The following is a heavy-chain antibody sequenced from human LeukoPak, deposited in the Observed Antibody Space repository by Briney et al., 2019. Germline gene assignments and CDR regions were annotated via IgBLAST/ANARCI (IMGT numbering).Heavy chain of an antibody. Sequence: SGTLSLTCAVSGGSISSSNWWSWVRQPPGKGLEWIGEIYHSGSTNYNPSPKSRVTISVDKSKNQFSLKLSSVTAADTAVYYCARAPRERRNYDFWSGAVGPLDYWGQGTLVTVSS. CDR1: GGSISSSNW. D-gene: IGHD3-3*01. CDR2: IYHSGST. CDR3: ARAPRERRNYDFWSGAVGPLDY. V-gene: IGHV4-4*02. J-gene: IGHJ4*02.